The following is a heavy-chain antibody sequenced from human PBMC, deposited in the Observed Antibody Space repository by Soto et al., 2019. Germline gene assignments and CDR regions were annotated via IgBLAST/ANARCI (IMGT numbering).Heavy chain of an antibody. Sequence: SETLSLTCAVYGGSFSGYYWSWIRQPPGKGLEWIGEINHSGSTNYNPSLKSRVTISVDTSKNQFSLKLSSVTAADTAVYYCARGTGSGGSCYSYWGQGTLVTVSS. CDR3: ARGTGSGGSCYSY. CDR2: INHSGST. J-gene: IGHJ4*02. CDR1: GGSFSGYY. D-gene: IGHD2-15*01. V-gene: IGHV4-34*01.